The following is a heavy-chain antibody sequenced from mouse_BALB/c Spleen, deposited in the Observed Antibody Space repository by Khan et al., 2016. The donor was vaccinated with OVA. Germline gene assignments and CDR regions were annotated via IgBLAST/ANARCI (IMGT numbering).Heavy chain of an antibody. CDR2: IWGGGGT. CDR3: ARAYYRYDGYYAMDY. D-gene: IGHD2-14*01. CDR1: GFSLSRYN. J-gene: IGHJ4*01. V-gene: IGHV2-6-4*01. Sequence: VQLKESGPGLVAPSQSLSITCTVSGFSLSRYNIHWVRQPPGKGLEWLGMIWGGGGTDYNSTLKSRLSIRKDNSQSQVLLKMNSLQTDDTAMYYGARAYYRYDGYYAMDYWGQGTSVTVSS.